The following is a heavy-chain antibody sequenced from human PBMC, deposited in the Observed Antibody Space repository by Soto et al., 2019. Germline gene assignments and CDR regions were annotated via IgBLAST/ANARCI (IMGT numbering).Heavy chain of an antibody. J-gene: IGHJ4*02. CDR1: GFTFSSYA. Sequence: GGSLRLSCAASGFTFSSYAMSWVRQAPGKGLEWVSAISGSGGSTYYADSVKGRLTISRDNSKNTLYLQMNSLRAEDTAVYYCAKDGWSLTSGFWGQGTLVTVSS. D-gene: IGHD3-22*01. V-gene: IGHV3-23*01. CDR2: ISGSGGST. CDR3: AKDGWSLTSGF.